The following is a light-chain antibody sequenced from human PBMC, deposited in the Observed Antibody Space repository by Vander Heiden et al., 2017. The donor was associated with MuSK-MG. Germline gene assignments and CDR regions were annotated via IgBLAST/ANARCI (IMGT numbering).Light chain of an antibody. V-gene: IGKV1-12*01. CDR3: QQANSFPWT. J-gene: IGKJ1*01. CDR1: QGIGSW. Sequence: DIQRTQSPSSVSASVGDRVTITCRASQGIGSWLAWYQQKPGKAPNLLIYGASSLQSGVPSRFSGSGSGTDFTLTISSLQPEDFATYYCQQANSFPWTFGQGTKVEIK. CDR2: GAS.